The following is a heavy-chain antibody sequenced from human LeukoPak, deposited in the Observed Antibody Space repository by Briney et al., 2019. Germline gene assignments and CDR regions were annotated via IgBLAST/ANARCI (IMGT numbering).Heavy chain of an antibody. CDR3: AREGTYYFDY. V-gene: IGHV3-48*03. Sequence: GGSLRLSCAASGFTFSSYEMNWVRQAPGKGLEWVSYISSSGSTIYYADPVKGRFTISRDNAKNSLYLQMNSLRAEDTAVYYCAREGTYYFDYWGQGTLVTVSS. CDR1: GFTFSSYE. D-gene: IGHD3-10*01. CDR2: ISSSGSTI. J-gene: IGHJ4*02.